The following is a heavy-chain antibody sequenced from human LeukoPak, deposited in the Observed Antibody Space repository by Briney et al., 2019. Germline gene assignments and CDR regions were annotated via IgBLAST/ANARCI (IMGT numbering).Heavy chain of an antibody. J-gene: IGHJ3*02. D-gene: IGHD3-22*01. Sequence: GGSLRLSCAASGFTLSSYGMHWVRQAPGKGLEWVAVIWYDGSNKYYADSVKGRFTISRDNSKNTLYLQMNSLRAEDTAVYYCARAMAYDSSGYYFGSAFDIWGQGTMVTVSS. CDR3: ARAMAYDSSGYYFGSAFDI. V-gene: IGHV3-33*01. CDR2: IWYDGSNK. CDR1: GFTLSSYG.